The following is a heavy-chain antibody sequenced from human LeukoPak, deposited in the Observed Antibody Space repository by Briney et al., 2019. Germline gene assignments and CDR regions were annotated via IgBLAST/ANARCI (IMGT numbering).Heavy chain of an antibody. CDR2: IRSKAYGGTT. D-gene: IGHD3-22*01. J-gene: IGHJ4*02. Sequence: GRSLRLSCTASGFTFGDYAMSWFRQAPGKGLERVGFIRSKAYGGTTEYAASVKGRFTISRDDSKSIAYLQMNSLKTEDTAVYYCTRAILYYYDSSGSFDYWGQGTLVTVSS. V-gene: IGHV3-49*03. CDR3: TRAILYYYDSSGSFDY. CDR1: GFTFGDYA.